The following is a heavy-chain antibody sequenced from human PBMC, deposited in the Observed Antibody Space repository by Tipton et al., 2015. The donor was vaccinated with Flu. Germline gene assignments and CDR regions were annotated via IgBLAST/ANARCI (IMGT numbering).Heavy chain of an antibody. CDR1: GGSISNYY. CDR3: ARYPESNYHWFGP. V-gene: IGHV4-59*12. CDR2: IYYSGST. Sequence: TLSLTCTVSGGSISNYYWSWIRQPPGKGLEWIGQIYYSGSTNYNPSLKSRVTISVDTSKNQISLKLSSVTAADTAVYYCARYPESNYHWFGPWGQGALSPSPQ. J-gene: IGHJ5*02. D-gene: IGHD4-11*01.